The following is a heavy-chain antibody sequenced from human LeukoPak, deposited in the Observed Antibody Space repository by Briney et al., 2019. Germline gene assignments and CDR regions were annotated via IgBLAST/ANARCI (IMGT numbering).Heavy chain of an antibody. J-gene: IGHJ6*03. CDR3: ARGRGYGYFVYYYYYMDV. Sequence: SETLSLTCAVYGGSFSGYYWSWIRQPPGKGLEWIGEINHSGSTNYNPSLKSRVTISVDTSKNQFSLKLSSVTAADTAVYYCARGRGYGYFVYYYYYMDVWGKGTTVTVPS. D-gene: IGHD5-18*01. CDR2: INHSGST. CDR1: GGSFSGYY. V-gene: IGHV4-34*01.